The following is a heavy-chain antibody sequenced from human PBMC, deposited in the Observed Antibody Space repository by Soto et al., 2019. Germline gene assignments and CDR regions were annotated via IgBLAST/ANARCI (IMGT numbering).Heavy chain of an antibody. D-gene: IGHD2-15*01. J-gene: IGHJ4*02. V-gene: IGHV1-8*01. CDR1: GYPFSAFD. CDR3: VRQPGGVATPGDDY. Sequence: QVQLVQSGAEVKKPGASVKVSCEASGYPFSAFDINWVRQAGGQGLEWMGWMNPDSGDTAFAQRFEDRITMTRCTSISTGYMDLSRLTSDDTAVYFCVRQPGGVATPGDDYWGQGTLVTVSS. CDR2: MNPDSGDT.